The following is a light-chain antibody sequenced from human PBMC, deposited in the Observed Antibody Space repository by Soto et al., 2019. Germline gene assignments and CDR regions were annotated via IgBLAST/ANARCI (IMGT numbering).Light chain of an antibody. V-gene: IGKV1-5*03. Sequence: DIQMTQSPSTLSGSVGDRVTITCRASQTISSWLAWYQQKPGKVPKLLIYKASTLKSGVPSRFSGSGSGTEFTLTISSLEPEDFAVYYCQQRSNWPRTFGQGTKVDIK. CDR2: KAS. J-gene: IGKJ1*01. CDR3: QQRSNWPRT. CDR1: QTISSW.